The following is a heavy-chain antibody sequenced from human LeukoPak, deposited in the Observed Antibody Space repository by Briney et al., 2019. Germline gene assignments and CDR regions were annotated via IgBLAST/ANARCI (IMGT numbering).Heavy chain of an antibody. D-gene: IGHD1-26*01. V-gene: IGHV3-7*01. CDR3: ARVGSYSFDY. J-gene: IGHJ4*02. Sequence: PGGSLRLSCAASGFTLSTYWMTWVRQAPGKGLEWVANIKQDGSEKYYVDSVKGRFTISRDNSKNTLYLQMNSLRAEDTAVYYCARVGSYSFDYWGQGTLVTVSS. CDR1: GFTLSTYW. CDR2: IKQDGSEK.